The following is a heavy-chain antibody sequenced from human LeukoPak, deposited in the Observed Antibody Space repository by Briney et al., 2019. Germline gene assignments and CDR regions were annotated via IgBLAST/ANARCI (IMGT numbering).Heavy chain of an antibody. Sequence: GSLRLSCAASGFTFSSYWMSWVRQAPGKGLEWVANIKHDGSDKYYVDSVKGRFTISRDNAENSLYLQMNSLRAEDTAMYYCARSQSLGYWGQGTLVTVSS. CDR3: ARSQSLGY. CDR2: IKHDGSDK. V-gene: IGHV3-7*04. J-gene: IGHJ4*02. CDR1: GFTFSSYW.